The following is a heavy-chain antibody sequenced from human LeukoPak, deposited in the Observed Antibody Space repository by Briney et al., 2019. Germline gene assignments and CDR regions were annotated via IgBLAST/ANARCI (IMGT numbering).Heavy chain of an antibody. J-gene: IGHJ3*02. Sequence: GRSLRLSCAASGFNFGDYAMHWVRQAPGKGLEWVSGISWNGGAFGYADSVRGRFTLARDNAENSLHLQMNSLRAEDTALYYCARDSCNGGRANAFDIWGQGTMVTVSS. CDR3: ARDSCNGGRANAFDI. V-gene: IGHV3-9*01. CDR1: GFNFGDYA. D-gene: IGHD1-26*01. CDR2: ISWNGGAF.